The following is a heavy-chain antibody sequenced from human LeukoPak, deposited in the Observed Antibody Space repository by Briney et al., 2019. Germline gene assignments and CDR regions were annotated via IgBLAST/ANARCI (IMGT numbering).Heavy chain of an antibody. J-gene: IGHJ4*02. CDR1: GYTFTGYY. CDR2: INCNGGGT. CDR3: ARGAPYSSSSGMLLFDY. D-gene: IGHD6-6*01. Sequence: ASVKVSCKASGYTFTGYYIHWVRQAPGQGLEWMGRINCNGGGTSCAQKFQGRVTMTRDTSISTAYMELSSLRSEDTAVYYCARGAPYSSSSGMLLFDYWGQGTLVTVSS. V-gene: IGHV1-2*06.